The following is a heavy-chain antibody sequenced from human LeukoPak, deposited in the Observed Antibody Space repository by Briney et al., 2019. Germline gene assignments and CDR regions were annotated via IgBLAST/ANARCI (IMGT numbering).Heavy chain of an antibody. J-gene: IGHJ4*02. Sequence: PSETLSLTCTVSRGSISSLYWSWIRQPPGKGLEWIGNIYYTGSTNYIPSLKSRVTISVDTSKNQFSLKLSSVTAADTAVYYCARGRGYSYGSPLDYWGQGSLVTVSS. CDR2: IYYTGST. CDR1: RGSISSLY. D-gene: IGHD5-18*01. V-gene: IGHV4-59*11. CDR3: ARGRGYSYGSPLDY.